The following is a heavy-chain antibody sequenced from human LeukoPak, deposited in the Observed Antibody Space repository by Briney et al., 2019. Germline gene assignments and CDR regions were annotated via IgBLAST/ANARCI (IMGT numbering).Heavy chain of an antibody. D-gene: IGHD5-12*01. Sequence: SSETLSLTCTVSGGSLSTFYWNWIRQPPGKGLEWIGYIYYSGNSGSTNYNSSLESRVTISVDTSKNQFSLRLSSVTAADTAVYYCARGLGGDIVATIVYYYYYMDVWGKGTTVTVSS. V-gene: IGHV4-59*01. CDR3: ARGLGGDIVATIVYYYYYMDV. J-gene: IGHJ6*03. CDR2: IYYSGNSGST. CDR1: GGSLSTFY.